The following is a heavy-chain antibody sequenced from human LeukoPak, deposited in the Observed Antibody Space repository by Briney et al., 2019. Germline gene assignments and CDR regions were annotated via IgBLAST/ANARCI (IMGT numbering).Heavy chain of an antibody. Sequence: ASVKVSCKASGYTFTSYGISWVRQAPGQGLEWMGWISAYNGNTNYAQKLQGRVTMTTDTSTSTAYTELRSLRSDDTAVYYCARVAAAGYDAFDIWGQGTMVTVSS. V-gene: IGHV1-18*01. J-gene: IGHJ3*02. D-gene: IGHD6-13*01. CDR1: GYTFTSYG. CDR3: ARVAAAGYDAFDI. CDR2: ISAYNGNT.